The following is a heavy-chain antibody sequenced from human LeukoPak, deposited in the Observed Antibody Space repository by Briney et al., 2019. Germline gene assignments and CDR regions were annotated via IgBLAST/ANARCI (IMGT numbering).Heavy chain of an antibody. CDR2: LYYSGST. D-gene: IGHD3-10*01. Sequence: PSETLSLTCTVSGGSISSSSRYWGWIRQPPGKGLEWIGSLYYSGSTYYNPSLKSRITMSIDTSKNQFSLKLTSVTAADTAVYYCARASRGHDYWGQGTLVTVSS. CDR3: ARASRGHDY. CDR1: GGSISSSSRY. V-gene: IGHV4-39*07. J-gene: IGHJ4*02.